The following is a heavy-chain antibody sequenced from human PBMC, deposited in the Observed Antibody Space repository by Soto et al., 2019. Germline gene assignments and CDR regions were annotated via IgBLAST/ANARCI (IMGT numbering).Heavy chain of an antibody. Sequence: GESLKISCKGSGYSFTSYWISWVRQMPGKCLAWMGRIDPSDSYTNYSPSLQGHVTISSDKSISTAYLQWSSRKAWDPAMYYCGRHEDAYRSSWYDSYCGDGTLVTVSS. V-gene: IGHV5-10-1*01. CDR1: GYSFTSYW. D-gene: IGHD6-13*01. CDR2: IDPSDSYT. J-gene: IGHJ4*01. CDR3: GRHEDAYRSSWYDSY.